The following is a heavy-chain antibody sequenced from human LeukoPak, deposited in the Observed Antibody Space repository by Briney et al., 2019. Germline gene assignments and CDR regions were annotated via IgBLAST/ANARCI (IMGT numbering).Heavy chain of an antibody. CDR1: GFSLSTRGVG. J-gene: IGHJ4*02. D-gene: IGHD2-15*01. V-gene: IGHV2-5*01. CDR2: IYWNDDK. CDR3: AHRHRMPHFDY. Sequence: SGPTLVKPTQTLTLTCTFSGFSLSTRGVGVGWIRQTPGKALEWLALIYWNDDKRYSPSLKSRITIIKDTSKNQVVLTMTNMDPVDTATYYCAHRHRMPHFDYWGQGTLVTVSS.